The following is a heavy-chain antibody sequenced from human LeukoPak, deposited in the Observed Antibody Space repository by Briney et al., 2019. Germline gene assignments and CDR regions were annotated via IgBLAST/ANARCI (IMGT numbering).Heavy chain of an antibody. Sequence: GGCVRLSCLTWGFTLCTKAMSWVRGAPGGGGEWISGISGSGANTYYADSVKGRFTISRDDSKNTLYLQMNSLRGDDTAVYYCAKDSAKSDSLHFFDYWGQGTLVTVSS. V-gene: IGHV3-23*01. CDR1: GFTLCTKA. CDR3: AKDSAKSDSLHFFDY. D-gene: IGHD2-15*01. J-gene: IGHJ4*02. CDR2: ISGSGANT.